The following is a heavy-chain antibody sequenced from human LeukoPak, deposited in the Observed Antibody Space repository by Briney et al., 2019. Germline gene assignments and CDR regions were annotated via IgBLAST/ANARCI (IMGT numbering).Heavy chain of an antibody. V-gene: IGHV4-31*02. CDR3: ARDLRGILLGY. CDR1: NGSINSVGFY. D-gene: IGHD3-16*01. Sequence: TLSLTCTVSNGSINSVGFYWSWVRQHPGKGLEYIGYIYYSESTYYNPSLKSRVTISVDTSKNQFSLKLSSVTAADTAVYYCARDLRGILLGYWGQGTLVTVSS. CDR2: IYYSEST. J-gene: IGHJ4*02.